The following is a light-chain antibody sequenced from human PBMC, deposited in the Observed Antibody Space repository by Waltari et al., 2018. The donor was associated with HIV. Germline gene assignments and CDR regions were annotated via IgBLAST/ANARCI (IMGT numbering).Light chain of an antibody. J-gene: IGLJ2*01. Sequence: SYELTQPPSMSVSRGQTANIVCSDTKSVDNYVSWYQQKPGQSPVLGIYQDNKRPSGIPERFSGSSSGNTATLTIRGAHSLDEADFYCQAWDSNVVVFGGGTKLTVL. CDR1: KSVDNY. CDR3: QAWDSNVVV. CDR2: QDN. V-gene: IGLV3-1*01.